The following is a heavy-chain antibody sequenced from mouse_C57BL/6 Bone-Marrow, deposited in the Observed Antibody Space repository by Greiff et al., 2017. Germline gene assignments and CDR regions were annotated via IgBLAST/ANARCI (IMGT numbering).Heavy chain of an antibody. D-gene: IGHD1-1*01. J-gene: IGHJ4*01. Sequence: EVQRVESGGGLVQPKGSLKLSCAASGFSFNTYAMNWVRQAPGKGLEWVARIRSKSNNYATYYADSVKDRFTISRDDSESMLYLQMNNLKTEDTAMYYCVRATTVVDLYYAMDYWGQGTSVTVSS. CDR1: GFSFNTYA. CDR2: IRSKSNNYAT. V-gene: IGHV10-1*01. CDR3: VRATTVVDLYYAMDY.